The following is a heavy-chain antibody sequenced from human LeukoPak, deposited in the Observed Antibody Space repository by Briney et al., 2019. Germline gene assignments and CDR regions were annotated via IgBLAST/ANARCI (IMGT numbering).Heavy chain of an antibody. CDR1: GFTFSSDS. J-gene: IGHJ4*02. Sequence: PGGSLRFSCAASGFTFSSDSMNCVRQAPGKGLEWVSAISSSSSYIYYADSVKGRFTISRDNAKNSLYLQMNSLRAEDTAVYYCARDSAPYSFGGGIAYWGQGTLVTASS. CDR3: ARDSAPYSFGGGIAY. V-gene: IGHV3-21*01. CDR2: ISSSSSYI. D-gene: IGHD3-16*02.